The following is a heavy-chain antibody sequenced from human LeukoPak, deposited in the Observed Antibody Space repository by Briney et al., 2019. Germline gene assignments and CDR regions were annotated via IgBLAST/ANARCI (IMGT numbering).Heavy chain of an antibody. CDR2: INSDGSST. D-gene: IGHD2-15*01. V-gene: IGHV3-74*01. CDR1: GFTFSSYW. Sequence: QPGGSLRLSCAASGFTFSSYWMHWVRQAPGKGLVWVSRINSDGSSTSYADSVKGRFTISRDNAKNSLFLQMNSLRAEDTAVYYCARLSSGGIYDYWGQGTLVTISS. CDR3: ARLSSGGIYDY. J-gene: IGHJ4*02.